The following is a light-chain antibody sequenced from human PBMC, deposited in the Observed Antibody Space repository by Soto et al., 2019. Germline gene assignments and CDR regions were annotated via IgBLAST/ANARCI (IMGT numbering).Light chain of an antibody. CDR3: QQNNKWPPYT. CDR1: QSVSCN. V-gene: IGKV3-15*01. CDR2: GAS. Sequence: EIVMTQSSATLSVYPGERATLSCMASQSVSCNLAWYQKKPGQAPRLLIYGASTMATGIPARSCVSGSSTEFTLTIRSLQAEDFAVCYCQQNNKWPPYTFGARTKVDLK. J-gene: IGKJ3*01.